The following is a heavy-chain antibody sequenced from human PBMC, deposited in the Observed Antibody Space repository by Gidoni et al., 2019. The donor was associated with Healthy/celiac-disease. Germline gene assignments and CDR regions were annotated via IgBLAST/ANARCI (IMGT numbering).Heavy chain of an antibody. J-gene: IGHJ4*02. CDR3: PRAGGASRNYFDY. CDR2: MNPNSGNT. V-gene: IGHV1-8*01. CDR1: GYTFTSYD. Sequence: HVQLVQSGAELTKPGSSVTVPCKASGYTFTSYDINWVRQATGQGLEWMGWMNPNSGNTDYAQKFQGRVTMTRSTSISTAYMELGRLGSGDTAVDYCPRAGGASRNYFDYWGQGTLVTVS. D-gene: IGHD1-26*01.